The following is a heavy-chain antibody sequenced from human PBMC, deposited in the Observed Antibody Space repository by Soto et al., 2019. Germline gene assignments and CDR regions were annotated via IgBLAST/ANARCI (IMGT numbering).Heavy chain of an antibody. D-gene: IGHD5-18*01. Sequence: GGSLRLSCAASGFTFSSYGMSWVRQAPGEGLEWVSGISGSGGSTYYADSVKGRFTISRDNSKNTLYLQMYSLRAEDTAVYYCAKTGPGSSYGYYFDSWGQGTLVTVSS. CDR3: AKTGPGSSYGYYFDS. CDR2: ISGSGGST. J-gene: IGHJ4*02. CDR1: GFTFSSYG. V-gene: IGHV3-23*01.